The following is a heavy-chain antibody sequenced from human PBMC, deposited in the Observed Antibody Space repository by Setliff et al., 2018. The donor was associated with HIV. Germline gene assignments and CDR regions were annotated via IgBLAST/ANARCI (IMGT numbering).Heavy chain of an antibody. J-gene: IGHJ4*02. CDR1: DRSISSSNW. CDR3: ARGANFWSGYDS. D-gene: IGHD3-3*01. CDR2: IFHTQNP. V-gene: IGHV4-4*02. Sequence: KASETLSLTCAVSDRSISSSNWWSWVRQPPGKGLEWIGEIFHTQNPNYSPSLKSRVTISVNKSKNQFSLRLTSVTAADTAVYYCARGANFWSGYDSWGQGTLVTVSS.